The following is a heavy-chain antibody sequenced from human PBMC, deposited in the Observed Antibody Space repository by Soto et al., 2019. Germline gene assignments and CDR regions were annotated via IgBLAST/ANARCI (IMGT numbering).Heavy chain of an antibody. Sequence: QVQLVQSGAEVKKPGASVKVACKASGYTVTGYGISWVRQPPGQGLEWMGWISAYNGNTNYAQKLHGRVTMTTDTSTSTAYMELRSLRSDDTAVNYCARDAAVGLFDYSGQGTLVTVSS. D-gene: IGHD1-26*01. V-gene: IGHV1-18*01. CDR3: ARDAAVGLFDY. CDR1: GYTVTGYG. J-gene: IGHJ4*02. CDR2: ISAYNGNT.